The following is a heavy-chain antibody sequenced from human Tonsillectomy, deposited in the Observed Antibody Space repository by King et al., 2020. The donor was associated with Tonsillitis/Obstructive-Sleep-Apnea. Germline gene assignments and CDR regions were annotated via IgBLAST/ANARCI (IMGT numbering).Heavy chain of an antibody. CDR1: GGSISSSSYY. D-gene: IGHD3-3*01. CDR3: ARHAYYDFWIGYYTAEIDY. J-gene: IGHJ4*02. Sequence: QLQESGPGLVKPSETLSLTCTVSGGSISSSSYYWGWIRQPPGKGLEWIGSIYYSGSTYYNPSLKSRVTISVDTSKNQFSLKLSSVTAADTAVYYCARHAYYDFWIGYYTAEIDYWGQGTLVTVSS. CDR2: IYYSGST. V-gene: IGHV4-39*01.